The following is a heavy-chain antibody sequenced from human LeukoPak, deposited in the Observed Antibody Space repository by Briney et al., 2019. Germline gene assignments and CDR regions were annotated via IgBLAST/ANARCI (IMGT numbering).Heavy chain of an antibody. CDR2: INPNSGGT. Sequence: ASVKVSCKASGYTFTGYYMHWVRQAPGQGLEWMGWINPNSGGTNYAQKFQGWVTMTRDTSISTAYMELSRLRSDDTAVYYCARDDSSGSLIFDYWGQGTLVTVSS. D-gene: IGHD3-22*01. CDR1: GYTFTGYY. CDR3: ARDDSSGSLIFDY. J-gene: IGHJ4*02. V-gene: IGHV1-2*04.